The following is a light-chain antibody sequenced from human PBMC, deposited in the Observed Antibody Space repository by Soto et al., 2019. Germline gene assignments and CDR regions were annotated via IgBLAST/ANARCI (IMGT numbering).Light chain of an antibody. CDR1: RGVFFKSNNKNY. Sequence: DIVLTQSPVSLALSLGERATINCRSSRGVFFKSNNKNYLAWYKQTPGQPPKXXSYWASTRESGVPDRFSGSGSGTDFTLTISRLQAEDVAVYYCQQYYTSPLTFGGGTKVDIK. J-gene: IGKJ4*01. CDR2: WAS. V-gene: IGKV4-1*01. CDR3: QQYYTSPLT.